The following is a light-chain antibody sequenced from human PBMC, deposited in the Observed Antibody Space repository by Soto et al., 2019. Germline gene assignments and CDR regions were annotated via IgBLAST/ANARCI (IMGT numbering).Light chain of an antibody. CDR3: MQGTHWPRT. CDR1: QSLVYSDGNTY. J-gene: IGKJ2*01. V-gene: IGKV2-30*01. CDR2: KVS. Sequence: DVVMTQSPLSLPVTLGQPASISCRSSQSLVYSDGNTYLNWFQQRPGQSPRRLIYKVSNRDSGVPDRFSGSGSGTDFTLKISRVEAGDVGVYYCMQGTHWPRTFGQGTKLDIK.